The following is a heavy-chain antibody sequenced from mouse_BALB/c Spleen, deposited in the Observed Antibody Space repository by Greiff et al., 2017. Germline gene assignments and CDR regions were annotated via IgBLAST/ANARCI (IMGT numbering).Heavy chain of an antibody. CDR1: GYTFSSYW. Sequence: QVQLQQSGAELMKPGASVKISCKATGYTFSSYWIEWVKQRPGHGLEWIGEILPGSGSTNYNEKFKGKATFTADISSNTAYMQLSSLTSEDSAVYYCARRDGSRAWFAYWGQGTLVTVSA. J-gene: IGHJ3*01. CDR2: ILPGSGST. V-gene: IGHV1-9*01. CDR3: ARRDGSRAWFAY. D-gene: IGHD1-1*01.